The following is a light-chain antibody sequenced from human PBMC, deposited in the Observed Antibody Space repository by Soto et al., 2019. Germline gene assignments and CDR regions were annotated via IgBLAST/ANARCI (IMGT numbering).Light chain of an antibody. CDR2: KVS. CDR1: HSLMYSDGISY. J-gene: IGKJ2*01. V-gene: IGKV2-30*01. CDR3: MQGTHWPPGT. Sequence: DVVMTQSPLSLPVTLGQPASISCGSSHSLMYSDGISYLSWFQQRPGQSPRRLIYKVSNRDSWVPDRFSGSGSGTDFTLKISRVEADDVGVYYCMQGTHWPPGTFGQGTKLEIK.